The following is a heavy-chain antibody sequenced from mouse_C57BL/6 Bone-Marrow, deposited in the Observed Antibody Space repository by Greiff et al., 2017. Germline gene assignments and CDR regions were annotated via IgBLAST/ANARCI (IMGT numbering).Heavy chain of an antibody. V-gene: IGHV1-19*01. CDR2: INPYNGGT. Sequence: EVQLQQSGPVLVKPGASVKMSCKASGYTFTDYYMNWVKQSHGKSLEWIGVINPYNGGTSYNQKFKGKATLTVDKSSSTAYMELNSLTSEDSAVYYCARIPRGFAYWGQGTLVTVSA. J-gene: IGHJ3*01. CDR3: ARIPRGFAY. CDR1: GYTFTDYY. D-gene: IGHD3-3*01.